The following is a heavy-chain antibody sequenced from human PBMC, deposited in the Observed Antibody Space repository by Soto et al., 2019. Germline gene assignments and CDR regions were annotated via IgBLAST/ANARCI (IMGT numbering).Heavy chain of an antibody. Sequence: PSETLSLTCTFSGGSISSSSYYWGWIRQPPGKGLEWIGSIYYSGSTYYNPSLKSRVTISVDTSKNQFSLKLSSVTAADTAVYYCARDHGSGSYPNWFDPWGQGTLVTVSS. CDR3: ARDHGSGSYPNWFDP. CDR2: IYYSGST. J-gene: IGHJ5*02. V-gene: IGHV4-39*02. D-gene: IGHD3-10*01. CDR1: GGSISSSSYY.